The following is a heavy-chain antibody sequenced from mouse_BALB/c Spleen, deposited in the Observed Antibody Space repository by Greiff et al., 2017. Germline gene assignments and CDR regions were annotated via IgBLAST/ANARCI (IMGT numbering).Heavy chain of an antibody. D-gene: IGHD1-1*01. Sequence: VQLVESGPDLVAPSQSLSITCTVSGFSLTSYGVHWVRQPPGKGLEWLVVIWSDGSTTYNSALKSRLSISKDNSKSQVFLKMNSLQTDDTAMYYCARLGYYGSSYDAMDYWGQGTSVTVSS. CDR3: ARLGYYGSSYDAMDY. V-gene: IGHV2-6-2*01. J-gene: IGHJ4*01. CDR2: IWSDGST. CDR1: GFSLTSYG.